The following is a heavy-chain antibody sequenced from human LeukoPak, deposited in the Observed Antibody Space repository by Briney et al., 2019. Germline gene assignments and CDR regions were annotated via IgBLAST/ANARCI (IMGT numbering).Heavy chain of an antibody. V-gene: IGHV4-39*07. D-gene: IGHD6-19*01. CDR3: ARDLVAGTRGEFDY. CDR1: GGSISSSSYY. CDR2: IYYSGST. J-gene: IGHJ4*02. Sequence: PSETLSLTCTVSGGSISSSSYYWGWLRQPPGTGLERIGSIYYSGSTHYNPSLKSRVTISVDTSKNQFSLKLSSVTAADTAVYYCARDLVAGTRGEFDYWGQGTLVTVSS.